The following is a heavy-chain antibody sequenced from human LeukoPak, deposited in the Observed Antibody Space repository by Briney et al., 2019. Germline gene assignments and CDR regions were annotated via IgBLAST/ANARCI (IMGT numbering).Heavy chain of an antibody. CDR1: GFTLSKYW. D-gene: IGHD6-19*01. Sequence: GGRLRLSCVVSGFTLSKYWMTWVRQAPGKGLEWVANIKLDGSEKYYVDSVKDRFTISRDNAKNSLYLQMNSLRAEDTAVYYCAAYGIAVSEVDYWGQGTLVTVSS. V-gene: IGHV3-7*05. J-gene: IGHJ4*02. CDR3: AAYGIAVSEVDY. CDR2: IKLDGSEK.